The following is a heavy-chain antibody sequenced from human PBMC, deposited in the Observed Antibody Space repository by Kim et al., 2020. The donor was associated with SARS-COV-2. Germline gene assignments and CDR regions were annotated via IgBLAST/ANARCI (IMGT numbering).Heavy chain of an antibody. Sequence: SETLSLTCTVSGGSISSGGYYWSWIRQHPGKGLEWIGYIYYSGSTYYNPSLKSRVTISVDTSKNQFSLKLSSVTAADTAVYYCARDQLRDYVWGSHYYYGMDVWGQGTTVTVSS. J-gene: IGHJ6*02. CDR1: GGSISSGGYY. CDR3: ARDQLRDYVWGSHYYYGMDV. D-gene: IGHD3-16*01. V-gene: IGHV4-31*03. CDR2: IYYSGST.